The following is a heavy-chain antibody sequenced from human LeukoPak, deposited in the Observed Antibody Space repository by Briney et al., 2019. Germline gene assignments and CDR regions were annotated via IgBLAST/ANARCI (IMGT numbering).Heavy chain of an antibody. CDR3: AKGDQAMVYEIGAFDI. V-gene: IGHV3-30*02. CDR1: GFTFSSYG. J-gene: IGHJ3*02. Sequence: PGGSLRLSCAASGFTFSSYGMHWVRQAPGKGLEWVAFIRYDGSNKYYADSVKGRFTISRDNSKNTLYLQMNSLRAEDTAVYYCAKGDQAMVYEIGAFDIWGQGTMVTVSS. D-gene: IGHD5-18*01. CDR2: IRYDGSNK.